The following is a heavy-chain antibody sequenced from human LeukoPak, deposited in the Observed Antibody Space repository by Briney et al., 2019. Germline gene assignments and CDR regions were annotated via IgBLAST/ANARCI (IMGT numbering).Heavy chain of an antibody. J-gene: IGHJ5*02. CDR2: ISAYNGNT. D-gene: IGHD3-10*01. Sequence: ASVKVSCKASGGTFSSYAISWVRQAPGQGLEWMGWISAYNGNTNYAQKLQGRVTMTTDTSTSTAYMELRSLRSDDTAVYYCARDRRDGSGSPLFDPWGQGTLVTVSS. CDR1: GGTFSSYA. V-gene: IGHV1-18*01. CDR3: ARDRRDGSGSPLFDP.